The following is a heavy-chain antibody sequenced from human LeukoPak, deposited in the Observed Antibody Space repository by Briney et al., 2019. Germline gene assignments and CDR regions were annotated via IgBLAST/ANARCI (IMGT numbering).Heavy chain of an antibody. CDR3: ARGRRLRGVTSRPIYYYYYMDV. D-gene: IGHD3-10*01. CDR1: GYTFNTFD. J-gene: IGHJ6*03. CDR2: VNPYNDKT. Sequence: ASVKVSCKASGYTFNTFDINWVRQAPGQGPEWMGWVNPYNDKTVYAPKFQGRVSISSNNSITTAYMEFSGLKSDDTAVYYCARGRRLRGVTSRPIYYYYYMDVWGGGTTVTVSS. V-gene: IGHV1-8*03.